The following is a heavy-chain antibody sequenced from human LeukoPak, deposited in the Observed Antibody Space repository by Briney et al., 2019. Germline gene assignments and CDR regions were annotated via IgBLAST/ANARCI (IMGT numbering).Heavy chain of an antibody. Sequence: PGGSLRLSCAASGFTFDNYGMSWVRQPPGKGLEWVSGVNWDSTGYADSVKGRFTISRDNAKNSLYLQMNSLRAEDTALYYCARDYSSTYYRGFDYWGQGILVIVSS. CDR2: VNWDST. CDR3: ARDYSSTYYRGFDY. J-gene: IGHJ4*02. V-gene: IGHV3-20*04. CDR1: GFTFDNYG. D-gene: IGHD6-13*01.